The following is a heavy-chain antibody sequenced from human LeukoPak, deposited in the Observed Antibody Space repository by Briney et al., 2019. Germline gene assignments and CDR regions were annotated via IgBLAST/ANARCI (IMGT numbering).Heavy chain of an antibody. CDR2: INHSGST. V-gene: IGHV4-34*01. Sequence: SETLSLTCAVYGGSFSGFYWSWIRQPPGKGLEWLGEINHSGSTNYNPSLKGRVTMSVDTSKNHFSLKLGSVTAADTAVYYCAREVGWLHPEGAFDIWGQGTMVTVSS. D-gene: IGHD5-12*01. CDR1: GGSFSGFY. J-gene: IGHJ3*02. CDR3: AREVGWLHPEGAFDI.